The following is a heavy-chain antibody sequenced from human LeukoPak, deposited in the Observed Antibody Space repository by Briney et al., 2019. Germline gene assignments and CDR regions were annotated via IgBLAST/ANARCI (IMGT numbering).Heavy chain of an antibody. J-gene: IGHJ4*02. V-gene: IGHV3-7*01. CDR1: GFTFSSYS. D-gene: IGHD3-9*01. CDR2: IKQDGSTK. Sequence: PGGSLRLSCAASGFTFSSYSMNWVRQAPGKGLEWVANIKQDGSTKNYVDSVKGRFTISRDNAKNSLFLQLNSLRAEDTAVYYCVRETGWLFDFWGQGTLVTVSS. CDR3: VRETGWLFDF.